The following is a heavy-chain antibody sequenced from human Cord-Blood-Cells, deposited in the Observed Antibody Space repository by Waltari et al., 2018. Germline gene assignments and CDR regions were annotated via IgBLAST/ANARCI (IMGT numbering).Heavy chain of an antibody. CDR3: ATRDPDYGGKGYYFDY. D-gene: IGHD4-17*01. V-gene: IGHV1-69*02. CDR2: IIPILGIA. J-gene: IGHJ4*02. CDR1: GGTISSYT. Sequence: QVQLVQSGAEVKKAGYSVQVSCKASGGTISSYTIRWERQDPGQGLEWMGRIIPILGIANYAKKFQGRVTITADKATSTAYMELSSLRSEDTAVYYCATRDPDYGGKGYYFDYWGQGTLVTVSS.